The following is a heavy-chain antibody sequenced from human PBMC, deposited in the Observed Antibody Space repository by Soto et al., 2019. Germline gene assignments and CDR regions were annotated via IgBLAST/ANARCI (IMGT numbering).Heavy chain of an antibody. D-gene: IGHD2-2*01. CDR1: GFTFDDYA. Sequence: EVQLVESGGGLVQPGRSLRLSCAASGFTFDDYAMHWVRQAPGKGLEWVSGISWNSGSIGYADSVKGRFTISRDNAKNSLYLQMNSLRAEDTALYYCAKDLVPAATNYYHYGMDVWGQGTTVTVSS. CDR3: AKDLVPAATNYYHYGMDV. CDR2: ISWNSGSI. J-gene: IGHJ6*02. V-gene: IGHV3-9*01.